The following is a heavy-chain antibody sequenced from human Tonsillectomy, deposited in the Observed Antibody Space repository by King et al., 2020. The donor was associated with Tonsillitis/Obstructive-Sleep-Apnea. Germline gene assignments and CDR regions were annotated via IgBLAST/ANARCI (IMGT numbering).Heavy chain of an antibody. CDR1: GFTFSSFV. J-gene: IGHJ3*02. Sequence: VQLVESGGGVVQPGRSLRLSCAASGFTFSSFVMHWVRQAPGKGLEWVAVILYDGSSTSYADSVKGRFTISRVNSKNTLYLQMNSLRAEDTAVYYCAKESDAFDIWGQGTMVTVSS. CDR2: ILYDGSST. CDR3: AKESDAFDI. V-gene: IGHV3-30*18.